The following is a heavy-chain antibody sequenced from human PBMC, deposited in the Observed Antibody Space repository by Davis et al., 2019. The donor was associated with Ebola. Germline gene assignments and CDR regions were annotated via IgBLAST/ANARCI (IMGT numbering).Heavy chain of an antibody. D-gene: IGHD5-18*01. CDR1: GFTFSSYG. J-gene: IGHJ3*02. CDR3: AKDFGYSYGSGAFDI. V-gene: IGHV3-30*18. CDR2: ISYDGINK. Sequence: PGGSLRLSCAASGFTFSSYGMHWVRQAPGKGLEWVAVISYDGINKYYADSVKGRFTISRDNSKNTLYLQMNSLRTEDTDVYYCAKDFGYSYGSGAFDIWGQGTMVTVSS.